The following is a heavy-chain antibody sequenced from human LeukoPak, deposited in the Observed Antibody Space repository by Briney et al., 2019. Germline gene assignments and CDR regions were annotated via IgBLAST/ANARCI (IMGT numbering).Heavy chain of an antibody. CDR1: GGSISSYY. V-gene: IGHV4-59*01. CDR3: ARFAHFGVVYGMDV. J-gene: IGHJ6*02. CDR2: IYYSGST. D-gene: IGHD3-3*01. Sequence: PSETLSLTCTVSGGSISSYYWSWIWQPPGKGLEWIGYIYYSGSTNYNPSLKSRVTISVDTSKNQFSLKLSSVTAADTAVYYCARFAHFGVVYGMDVWGQGTTVTVSS.